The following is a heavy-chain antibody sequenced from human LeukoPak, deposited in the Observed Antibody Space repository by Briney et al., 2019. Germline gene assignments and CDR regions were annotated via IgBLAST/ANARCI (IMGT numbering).Heavy chain of an antibody. J-gene: IGHJ4*02. V-gene: IGHV3-23*01. D-gene: IGHD1-26*01. CDR3: AKGVVGATAAVFDY. Sequence: PGGSLRLSCAASGFTFRTSGMSWVRQAPGKGLEWVSAISGSGVSTYYADSVKGRFTISRDNSKNTLYLQMNSLRAEDTAVYYCAKGVVGATAAVFDYWGQGTLVTVSS. CDR1: GFTFRTSG. CDR2: ISGSGVST.